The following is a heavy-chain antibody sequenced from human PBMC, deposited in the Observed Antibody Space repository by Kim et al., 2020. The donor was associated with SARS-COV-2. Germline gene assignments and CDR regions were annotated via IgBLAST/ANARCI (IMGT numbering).Heavy chain of an antibody. CDR3: ARGGYCSGGSCYSGPTNWFDP. J-gene: IGHJ5*02. D-gene: IGHD2-15*01. CDR2: ISSSSSTI. Sequence: GGSLRLSCAASGFTFSSYSMNWVRQAPGKGLEWVSYISSSSSTIYYADSVKGRFTISRDNAKNSLYLQMNSLRDEDTAVYYCARGGYCSGGSCYSGPTNWFDPWGQGTVVTVSS. CDR1: GFTFSSYS. V-gene: IGHV3-48*02.